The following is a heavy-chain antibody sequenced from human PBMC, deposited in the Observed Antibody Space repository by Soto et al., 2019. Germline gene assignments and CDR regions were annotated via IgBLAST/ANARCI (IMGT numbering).Heavy chain of an antibody. CDR3: AGAVSDFDVRRYRTSYFDQ. D-gene: IGHD2-21*02. Sequence: QVQLYESGPEMVQPSQTLSLSCTVSGASVSTGVYYWTWIRQHPGKGLEWIGYIDNSGSTYYNPSLTGLVDISVDTSKNQFSLSLRSLTAADTAFYYCAGAVSDFDVRRYRTSYFDQWGQGILVTVSS. CDR2: IDNSGST. CDR1: GASVSTGVYY. V-gene: IGHV4-31*01. J-gene: IGHJ4*02.